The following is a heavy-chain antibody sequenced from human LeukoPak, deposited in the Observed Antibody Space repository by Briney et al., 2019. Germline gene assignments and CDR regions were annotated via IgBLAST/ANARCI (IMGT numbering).Heavy chain of an antibody. CDR2: IWYDGSNK. CDR3: ARDLSYCTITSCSYYYYGMDV. CDR1: GFTFSSYG. D-gene: IGHD2-2*01. J-gene: IGHJ6*02. V-gene: IGHV3-33*01. Sequence: PGRSLRLSCAASGFTFSSYGMHWVRQAPGKGLEWVAVIWYDGSNKYYADSVKGRFTISRDNSKNTLYLQMNSLRAEDTAVYYCARDLSYCTITSCSYYYYGMDVWGQGTTVTVSS.